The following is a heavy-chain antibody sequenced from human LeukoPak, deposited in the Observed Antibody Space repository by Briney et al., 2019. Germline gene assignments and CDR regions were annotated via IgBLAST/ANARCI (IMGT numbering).Heavy chain of an antibody. CDR1: GGSISSDDYC. V-gene: IGHV4-30-4*08. CDR3: ALSSPYYYYGMDV. J-gene: IGHJ6*02. Sequence: TLSLTCSVSGGSISSDDYCWNWIRQHPGKGLEWIGYIYYSGSTYYNPSLKSRVALSVDTSKNQFSLKLSSVTAADTAVYYCALSSPYYYYGMDVWGQGTTVTVSS. CDR2: IYYSGST.